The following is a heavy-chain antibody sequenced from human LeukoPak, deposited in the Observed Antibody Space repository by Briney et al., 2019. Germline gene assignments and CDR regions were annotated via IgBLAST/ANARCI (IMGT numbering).Heavy chain of an antibody. CDR2: ISYDGSNK. CDR3: ARDLKFDY. CDR1: GFTFSSYA. Sequence: GGSLRLSCAASGFTFSSYAMHWVRQAPGKRLEWVAVISYDGSNKYYADSVKGRFTISRDNSKNTLYLQMNSLRAEDTAVYYCARDLKFDYWGQGTLVTVSS. J-gene: IGHJ4*02. V-gene: IGHV3-30-3*01.